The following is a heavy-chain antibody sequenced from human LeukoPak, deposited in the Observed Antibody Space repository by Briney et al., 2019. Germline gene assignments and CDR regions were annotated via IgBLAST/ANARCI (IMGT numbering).Heavy chain of an antibody. J-gene: IGHJ4*02. D-gene: IGHD4-23*01. V-gene: IGHV3-23*01. Sequence: GGSLRLSCAASGFTFSSYAMSWVRQAPGKGLEWVSAISGSGGSTYYADSVKGRFTISRDNSKNTLYLQMNSLRPEDTAVYYCARGSVLTPVLSDYWGQGTLVTVSS. CDR3: ARGSVLTPVLSDY. CDR2: ISGSGGST. CDR1: GFTFSSYA.